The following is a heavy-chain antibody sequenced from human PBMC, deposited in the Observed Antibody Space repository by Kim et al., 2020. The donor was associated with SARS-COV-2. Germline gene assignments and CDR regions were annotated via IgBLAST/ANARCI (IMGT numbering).Heavy chain of an antibody. J-gene: IGHJ4*02. V-gene: IGHV1-58*01. CDR1: GFTFTSSA. CDR2: IVVGSGNT. CDR3: AASGGVRGVISFILMDY. Sequence: SVKVSCKASGFTFTSSAVQWVRQARGQRLEWIGWIVVGSGNTNYAQKFQERVTITRDMSTSTAYMELSSLRSEDTAGYYCAASGGVRGVISFILMDYWGQGTLVTVSS. D-gene: IGHD3-10*01.